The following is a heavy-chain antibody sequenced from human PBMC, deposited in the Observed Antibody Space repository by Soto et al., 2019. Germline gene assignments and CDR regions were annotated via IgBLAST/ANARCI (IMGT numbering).Heavy chain of an antibody. V-gene: IGHV1-3*01. D-gene: IGHD6-19*01. Sequence: ASVKVSCKASGYTFTGYYMHWVRQAPGQRLEWMGWINAGNGNTKYSQKFQGRVTITRDTSASTAYMELSSLRSEDTAVYYCARDRIAVAGTGTVLRGRWLYYYYGMDVWGQGTTVTVSS. J-gene: IGHJ6*02. CDR1: GYTFTGYY. CDR3: ARDRIAVAGTGTVLRGRWLYYYYGMDV. CDR2: INAGNGNT.